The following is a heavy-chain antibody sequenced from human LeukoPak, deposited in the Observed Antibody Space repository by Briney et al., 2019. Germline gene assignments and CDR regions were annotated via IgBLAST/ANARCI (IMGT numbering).Heavy chain of an antibody. CDR3: AKDRSSSSSRAFDI. Sequence: GGSLRLSCAASGFTFSSCAMTWVRQAPGKGLEWVSSISGSGGSTYYADSVKGRFTISRDNSKNTLYLQMNSLRAEDTAVYYCAKDRSSSSSRAFDIWGHGTLVTVSS. CDR1: GFTFSSCA. V-gene: IGHV3-23*01. J-gene: IGHJ3*02. D-gene: IGHD6-13*01. CDR2: ISGSGGST.